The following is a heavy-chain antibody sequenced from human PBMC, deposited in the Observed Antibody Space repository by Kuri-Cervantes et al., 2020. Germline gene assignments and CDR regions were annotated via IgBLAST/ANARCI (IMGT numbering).Heavy chain of an antibody. V-gene: IGHV3-11*01. Sequence: GESLKISCAASGFTFSDYYMSWIRQAPGKGLEWVSYISSSGSTIYYADSVKGRFTISRDNAKNSLHPQMNSLRAEDTAVYYCARVAVEYSSGWYDNYYYGMDVWGQGTTVTVSS. CDR2: ISSSGSTI. D-gene: IGHD6-19*01. CDR3: ARVAVEYSSGWYDNYYYGMDV. CDR1: GFTFSDYY. J-gene: IGHJ6*02.